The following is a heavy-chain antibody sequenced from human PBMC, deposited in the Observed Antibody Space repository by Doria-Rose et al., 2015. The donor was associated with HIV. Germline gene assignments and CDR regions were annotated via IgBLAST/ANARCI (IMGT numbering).Heavy chain of an antibody. V-gene: IGHV3-9*01. CDR1: GFTFGDYA. Sequence: VQLVQSGGGLVQPGRSLRLSRAASGFTFGDYAMHWVRQAPGKGLEWVSGISWNSGIIGYADSVKGRLTISRDNAKNSLYLHLNRLRADDTAVYYCAKDGGSDQGRDGAFNIWGQGTMVTVSS. CDR2: ISWNSGII. J-gene: IGHJ3*02. CDR3: AKDGGSDQGRDGAFNI. D-gene: IGHD5-12*01.